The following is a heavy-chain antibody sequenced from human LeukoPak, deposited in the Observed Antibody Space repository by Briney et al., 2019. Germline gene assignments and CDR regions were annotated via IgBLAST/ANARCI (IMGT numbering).Heavy chain of an antibody. CDR2: IYHSGST. Sequence: PSETLSLTXTVSGYSISSGYYWGWIRQPPGKGLEWIGSIYHSGSTYYNPSLKSRVTISVDTFKNQFSLKLSSVTAADTAVYYCARAISTVAGGGTFDYWGQGTLVTVSS. V-gene: IGHV4-38-2*02. D-gene: IGHD6-19*01. CDR3: ARAISTVAGGGTFDY. CDR1: GYSISSGYY. J-gene: IGHJ4*02.